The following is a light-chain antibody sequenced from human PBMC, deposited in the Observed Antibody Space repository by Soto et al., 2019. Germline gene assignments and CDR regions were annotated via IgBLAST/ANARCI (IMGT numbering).Light chain of an antibody. J-gene: IGLJ2*01. CDR3: FSRPSSDTQVL. Sequence: QSVLTQPASVSGSPGQSITISCTGTSSDIGYYDSVSWYQRHPDKAPKLIIYDVYSRPSGISDRFSGYKSGNTASLTISGLQPEDEADYYCFSRPSSDTQVLFGGGTKVTVL. CDR2: DVY. V-gene: IGLV2-14*01. CDR1: SSDIGYYDS.